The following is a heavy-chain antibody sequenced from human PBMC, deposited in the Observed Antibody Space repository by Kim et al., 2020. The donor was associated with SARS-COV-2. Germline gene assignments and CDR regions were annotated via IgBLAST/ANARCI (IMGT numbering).Heavy chain of an antibody. CDR1: GFTFSNYA. CDR2: ITGSGGGT. CDR3: AKTAGPSDH. V-gene: IGHV3-23*01. J-gene: IGHJ4*02. Sequence: GGSLRLSCAASGFTFSNYAMSWVRQAPGKGLEWVSTITGSGGGTFHADSVKGRFTISRDNSKNMLYLQMNSLRVEDTALYYCAKTAGPSDHWGQGTLVTVSS.